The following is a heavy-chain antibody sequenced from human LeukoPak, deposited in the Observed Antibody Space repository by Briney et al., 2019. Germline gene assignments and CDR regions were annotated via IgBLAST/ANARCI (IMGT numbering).Heavy chain of an antibody. J-gene: IGHJ6*03. CDR2: IYSSGTT. V-gene: IGHV4-59*01. Sequence: SETLSLTCSVSGDSISGYYWSWFRQPPGKGLEWFAYIYSSGTTTYNPSLESRVTISVDTSTNQFSLKLNSVTAADTAVYYCARLTADDYYYYMDVWGKGTTVTISS. CDR1: GDSISGYY. CDR3: ARLTADDYYYYMDV. D-gene: IGHD3-9*01.